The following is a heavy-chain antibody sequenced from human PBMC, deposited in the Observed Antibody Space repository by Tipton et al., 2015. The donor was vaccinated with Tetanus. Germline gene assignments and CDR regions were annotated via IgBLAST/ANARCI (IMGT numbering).Heavy chain of an antibody. CDR1: GSLRGYY. Sequence: TLSLTCSVSGSLRGYYWSWIRQAPGKGLEWIGQIYYTGNPRYNPSLKSRVSISVDTSKGQFSLKLTSLTTADTAVYYCARGPSTVIGFFDPWGQGALVSVSS. CDR3: ARGPSTVIGFFDP. V-gene: IGHV4-59*01. CDR2: IYYTGNP. J-gene: IGHJ5*02. D-gene: IGHD4-17*01.